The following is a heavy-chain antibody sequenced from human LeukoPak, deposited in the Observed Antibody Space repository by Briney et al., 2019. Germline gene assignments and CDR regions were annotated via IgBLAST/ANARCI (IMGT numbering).Heavy chain of an antibody. CDR1: GYTFTSYG. CDR2: ISAYNGNT. CDR3: ARTAAGDY. Sequence: ASVTVSCMASGYTFTSYGISWVRQAPGQGLEWVGWISAYNGNTNYAQKLQGRVTMNTDTSTSTAYMELRSLRSDDTAVYYCARTAAGDYWGQGTLVTVSS. J-gene: IGHJ4*02. V-gene: IGHV1-18*01. D-gene: IGHD6-13*01.